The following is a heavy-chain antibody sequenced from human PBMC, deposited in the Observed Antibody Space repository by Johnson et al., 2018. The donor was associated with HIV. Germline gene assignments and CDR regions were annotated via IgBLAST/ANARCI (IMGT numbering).Heavy chain of an antibody. CDR2: IGTAGDT. CDR1: GFTFSSYA. CDR3: ARDQVVEMATIIGDDAFDI. Sequence: VQLVESGGGVVQPGRSLRLSCAASGFTFSSYAMHWVRQATGKGLEWVSAIGTAGDTYYPGSVKGRFTISRDNSKNTLYLQMNSLRAEDTAVYYCARDQVVEMATIIGDDAFDIWGQGTMVTVSS. V-gene: IGHV3-13*01. J-gene: IGHJ3*02. D-gene: IGHD5-24*01.